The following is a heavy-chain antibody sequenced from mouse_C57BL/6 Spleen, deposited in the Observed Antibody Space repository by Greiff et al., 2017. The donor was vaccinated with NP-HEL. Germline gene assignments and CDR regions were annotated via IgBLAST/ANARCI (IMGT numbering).Heavy chain of an antibody. CDR1: GFTFSSYT. D-gene: IGHD2-3*01. CDR2: ISGGGGNT. J-gene: IGHJ4*01. CDR3: ASRWLLGAMDY. Sequence: EVNLVESGGGLVKPGGSLKLSCAASGFTFSSYTMSWVRQTPEKRLEWVATISGGGGNTYYPDSVKGRFTISRDNAKNTLYLQMSSLRSEDTALYYCASRWLLGAMDYWGQGTSVTVSS. V-gene: IGHV5-9*01.